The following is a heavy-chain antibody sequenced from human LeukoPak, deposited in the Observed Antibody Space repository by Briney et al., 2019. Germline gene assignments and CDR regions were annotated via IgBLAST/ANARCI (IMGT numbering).Heavy chain of an antibody. CDR1: GGSLGGYY. V-gene: IGHV4-4*07. Sequence: PSETLSLTCTVSGGSLGGYYWCWIRQPAGKGLEWIGRIYSSGRTNYAPSLKSRVTMSIDTSKKHLSLKLNTVTAADTAVYYCARLNGDGFDIWGQGTKVTVSS. J-gene: IGHJ3*02. CDR3: ARLNGDGFDI. CDR2: IYSSGRT. D-gene: IGHD2-8*01.